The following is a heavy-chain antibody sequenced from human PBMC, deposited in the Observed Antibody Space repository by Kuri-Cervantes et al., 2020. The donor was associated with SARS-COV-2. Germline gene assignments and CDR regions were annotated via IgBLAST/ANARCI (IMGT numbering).Heavy chain of an antibody. CDR1: GGSISSSSYY. Sequence: GSLRLSCTVSGGSISSSSYYWGWIRQPPGKGLEWIGSIKYSGSTYYNPSLKSRVTMSEDTSKNQFSLKLCSVTAADTAVYYCARDIPSFTWNYHPPYYYYYLDVWGKGTTVTVSS. CDR3: ARDIPSFTWNYHPPYYYYYLDV. D-gene: IGHD1-7*01. J-gene: IGHJ6*03. CDR2: IKYSGST. V-gene: IGHV4-39*07.